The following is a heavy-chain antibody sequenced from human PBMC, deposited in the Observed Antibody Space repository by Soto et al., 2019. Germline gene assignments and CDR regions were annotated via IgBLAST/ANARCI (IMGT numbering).Heavy chain of an antibody. CDR3: ARDVMAVAGSADY. CDR1: AFTVRSNY. V-gene: IGHV3-53*01. CDR2: ISSDGGT. J-gene: IGHJ4*02. D-gene: IGHD6-19*01. Sequence: PGGSLRLSCAASAFTVRSNYMSWVRQAPGTGLEWVSAISSDGGTYYTDSVKGRFAISRDKSKNTLYLQMNDLTAEDTAVYYCARDVMAVAGSADYWGQGTLVTVSS.